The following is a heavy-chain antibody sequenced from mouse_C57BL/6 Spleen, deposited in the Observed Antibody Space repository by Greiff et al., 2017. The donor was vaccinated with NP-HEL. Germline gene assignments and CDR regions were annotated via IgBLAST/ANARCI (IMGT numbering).Heavy chain of an antibody. CDR3: ARAYTTVVGEFDY. D-gene: IGHD1-1*01. CDR2: IDPEDGET. V-gene: IGHV14-2*01. J-gene: IGHJ3*01. Sequence: EVQLQQSGAELVKPGASVKLSCTASGFNIKDYYMHWVKQRPEQGLEWIGRIDPEDGETKYAGKFQGKATITADTSSNTAYLQLSSLTSEDSAVYYCARAYTTVVGEFDYWGQGTLVTVAA. CDR1: GFNIKDYY.